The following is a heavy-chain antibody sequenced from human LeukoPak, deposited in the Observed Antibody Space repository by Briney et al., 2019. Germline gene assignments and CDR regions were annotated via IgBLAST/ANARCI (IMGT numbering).Heavy chain of an antibody. CDR1: GYTFTSYA. Sequence: GASVKVSCKASGYTFTSYAMHWVRQAPGQRLEWMGWINAGNGNTKYSQKFQGRVTITRDTSASTAYMELSSLRAEDTAVYYCATPEWESHPGDAFDIWGQGTMVTVSS. V-gene: IGHV1-3*01. CDR2: INAGNGNT. D-gene: IGHD1-26*01. CDR3: ATPEWESHPGDAFDI. J-gene: IGHJ3*02.